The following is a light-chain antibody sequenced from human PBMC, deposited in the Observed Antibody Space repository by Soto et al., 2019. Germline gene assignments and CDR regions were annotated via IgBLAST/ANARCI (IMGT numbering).Light chain of an antibody. Sequence: EMVVTQSPATLSVSPGESATLSCRASQDVSSNLAWYKQKPGQAPSRLIYGASTRANGTPARFSGSGSGTDFALTISSLQAEDYAVYVCQQDSRRPLTFGGGEKVEI. CDR1: QDVSSN. J-gene: IGKJ4*01. CDR2: GAS. CDR3: QQDSRRPLT. V-gene: IGKV3-15*01.